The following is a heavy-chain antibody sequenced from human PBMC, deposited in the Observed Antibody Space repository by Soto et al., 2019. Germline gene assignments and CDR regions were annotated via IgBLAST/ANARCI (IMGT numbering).Heavy chain of an antibody. CDR2: INHSGST. J-gene: IGHJ6*02. CDR3: ARGEPRYYYYGMDV. CDR1: GGSFSGYY. Sequence: ETLSLTCAVYGGSFSGYYWSWIRQPPGKGLEWIGEINHSGSTNYNPSLKSRVTISVDTSKNQFSLKLSSVTAADTAVYYCARGEPRYYYYGMDVWGQGTTVTVSS. V-gene: IGHV4-34*01.